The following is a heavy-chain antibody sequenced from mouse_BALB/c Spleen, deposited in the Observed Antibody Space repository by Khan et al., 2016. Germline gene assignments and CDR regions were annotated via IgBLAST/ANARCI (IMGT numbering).Heavy chain of an antibody. V-gene: IGHV1S29*02. D-gene: IGHD1-1*02. CDR2: IYPYSGGT. CDR3: ASMGLLYYFDY. CDR1: GYTFTDYN. J-gene: IGHJ2*01. Sequence: EVQLQESGPELVQPGASVKISCTASGYTFTDYNMHWVQQTHGKGLEWIGYIYPYSGGTGYNQKFKSKATFTVDNSSNTAYMELRRVTSEDSAVYYCASMGLLYYFDYWGQGTTLTVSS.